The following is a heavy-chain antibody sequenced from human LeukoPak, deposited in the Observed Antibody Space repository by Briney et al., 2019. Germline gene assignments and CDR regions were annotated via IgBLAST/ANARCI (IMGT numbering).Heavy chain of an antibody. Sequence: GASVKVSCKASGYTFTNYGISWVRQAPGKGLEWMGGFDPEDGETIYAQKFQGRVTMTEDTSTDTAYMELSSLRSEDTAVYYCATDGYYFDYWGQGTLVTVSS. J-gene: IGHJ4*02. CDR3: ATDGYYFDY. V-gene: IGHV1-24*01. CDR1: GYTFTNYG. CDR2: FDPEDGET.